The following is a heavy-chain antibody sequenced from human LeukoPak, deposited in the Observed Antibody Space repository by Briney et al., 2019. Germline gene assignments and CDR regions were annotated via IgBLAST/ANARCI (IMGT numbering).Heavy chain of an antibody. CDR1: GGTFSSYA. CDR3: ARVGITMVRGVIIAGSYDY. J-gene: IGHJ4*02. D-gene: IGHD3-10*01. CDR2: IIPIFGTA. Sequence: SVKVSCKASGGTFSSYAISWVRQAPGQGLEWMGGIIPIFGTANHAQKFQGRVTITTDESTSTAYMELSSLRSEDTAVYYCARVGITMVRGVIIAGSYDYWGQGTLVTVSS. V-gene: IGHV1-69*05.